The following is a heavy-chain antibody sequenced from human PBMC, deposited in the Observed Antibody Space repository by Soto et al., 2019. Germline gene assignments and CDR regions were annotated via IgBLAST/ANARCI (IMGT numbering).Heavy chain of an antibody. J-gene: IGHJ4*02. V-gene: IGHV3-21*01. CDR1: GFTFSSYS. CDR3: ARDGSDSNYYFDY. Sequence: EVQLVESGGGLVKPGGSLRLSCAASGFTFSSYSMNWVRQAPGKGLEWVSSISSSSSYIYYADSVKGRFTISRDNAKNSLYLQMNSLRAEVTAVYYCARDGSDSNYYFDYWGQGTLVTVSS. D-gene: IGHD4-4*01. CDR2: ISSSSSYI.